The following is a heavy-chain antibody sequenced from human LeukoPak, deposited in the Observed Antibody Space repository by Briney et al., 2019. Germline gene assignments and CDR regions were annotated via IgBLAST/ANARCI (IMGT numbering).Heavy chain of an antibody. V-gene: IGHV5-51*01. CDR1: GYSFPNSW. CDR3: ARRKIVVVPAAHDAFDI. CDR2: IYPGDSDD. Sequence: GESLKISCKASGYSFPNSWIHWVRQLPGKDLEWMGSIYPGDSDDRYSPSFQGQVTISADKSISTAYLQWSSLKASDTAMYYCARRKIVVVPAAHDAFDIWGQGTMVTVSS. D-gene: IGHD2-2*01. J-gene: IGHJ3*02.